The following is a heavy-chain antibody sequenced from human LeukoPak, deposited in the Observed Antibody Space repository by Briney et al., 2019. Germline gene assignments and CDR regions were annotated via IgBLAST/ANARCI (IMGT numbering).Heavy chain of an antibody. CDR3: ARDSLYGSGSYYPPDY. Sequence: GGSLRLSCAASGFTFSSYAMHWVRQAPGKGLEWVAVISYDGSNKYYADSVKGRFTISRDNSKNTLYLQMNSLRAEDTGVYYCARDSLYGSGSYYPPDYWGQGTLVTVSS. CDR1: GFTFSSYA. V-gene: IGHV3-30*04. D-gene: IGHD3-10*01. J-gene: IGHJ4*02. CDR2: ISYDGSNK.